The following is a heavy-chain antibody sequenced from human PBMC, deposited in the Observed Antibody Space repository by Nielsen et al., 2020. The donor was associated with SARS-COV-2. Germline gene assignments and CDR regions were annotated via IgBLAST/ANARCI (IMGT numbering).Heavy chain of an antibody. CDR2: IGTAGDT. J-gene: IGHJ4*02. CDR3: ARATAEDFWSGYYDY. V-gene: IGHV3-13*04. CDR1: GFTFSSYD. D-gene: IGHD3-3*01. Sequence: GGSLRLSCAASGFTFSSYDMHWVRQATGKGLEWVSAIGTAGDTYYPGSVKGRFTISRENAKNSLYLQMNSLRAGDTAVYYCARATAEDFWSGYYDYWGQGTLVTVSS.